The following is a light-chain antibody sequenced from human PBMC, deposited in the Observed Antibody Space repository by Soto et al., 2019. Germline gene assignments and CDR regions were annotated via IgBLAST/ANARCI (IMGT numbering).Light chain of an antibody. CDR3: YSATDDHVVL. CDR2: KDT. J-gene: IGLJ3*02. V-gene: IGLV3-27*01. CDR1: LLAKTY. Sequence: SYELTQPSSVSVSPGQTARITCSGDLLAKTYARWFHQRPGQAPVLLIYKDTEPPSGIPERFSGSSSGSTVTLTISGAQVDDEGDYYCYSATDDHVVLFGGGTKLTVL.